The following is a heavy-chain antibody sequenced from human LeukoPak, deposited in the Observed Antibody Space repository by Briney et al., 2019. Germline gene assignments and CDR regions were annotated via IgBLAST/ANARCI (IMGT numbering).Heavy chain of an antibody. J-gene: IGHJ4*02. CDR3: ARRDDSSGYHKIFDY. CDR2: IYHSGST. D-gene: IGHD3-22*01. CDR1: GYSISSGYY. V-gene: IGHV4-38-2*02. Sequence: SETLSLTCTVSGYSISSGYYWGWIRQPPGKGLEWIGSIYHSGSTYYNPSLKSRVTISIDTSKNQFYLKLSSLTAADTAVYYCARRDDSSGYHKIFDYWGPGTLVTVSS.